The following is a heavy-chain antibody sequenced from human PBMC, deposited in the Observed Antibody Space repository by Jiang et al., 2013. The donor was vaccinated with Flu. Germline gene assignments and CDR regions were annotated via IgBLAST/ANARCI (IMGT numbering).Heavy chain of an antibody. CDR3: ARRPIFGVGDY. Sequence: GLVKPSGTLSLTCAVSGGSISSSNWWSWVRQPQGRGWMDWGNLSYGSTNYNPSLKSRVTISVDKSKNQFSLKLSSVTAADTAVYYCARRPIFGVGDYWGQGTLVTVSS. J-gene: IGHJ4*02. CDR2: LSYGST. V-gene: IGHV4-4*02. D-gene: IGHD3-3*01. CDR1: GGSISSSNW.